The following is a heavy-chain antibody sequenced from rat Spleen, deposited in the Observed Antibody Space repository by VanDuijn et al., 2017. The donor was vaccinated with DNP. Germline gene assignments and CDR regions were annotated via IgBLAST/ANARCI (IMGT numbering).Heavy chain of an antibody. D-gene: IGHD1-6*01. CDR1: GFIFSNYW. CDR2: ISYDGDST. V-gene: IGHV5-29*01. CDR3: VRPDVYYGLEDWFAC. J-gene: IGHJ3*01. Sequence: EVQLVETGGGLVQPGRSLKLSCVASGFIFSNYWMTWVRQAPTKGLEWVATISYDGDSTYYSDSVKGRFSISRDNAKSTLYLQMNSLRSEDTATYYCVRPDVYYGLEDWFACWGQGTLVTVSS.